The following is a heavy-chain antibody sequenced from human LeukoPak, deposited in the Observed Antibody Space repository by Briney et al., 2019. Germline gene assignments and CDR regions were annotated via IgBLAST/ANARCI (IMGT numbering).Heavy chain of an antibody. D-gene: IGHD2-8*01. Sequence: GGSLRLSCTGSGFSFNMFAIDWVRQAPGQGLEWASGLSRGGGSTNYADSVKGRFTISRDKSKNMVILQMNSLRPEDTAVYYCAKEQRIRHCSEGVCMEGYYFDYWGQGTLVIVSS. CDR1: GFSFNMFA. J-gene: IGHJ4*02. CDR3: AKEQRIRHCSEGVCMEGYYFDY. V-gene: IGHV3-23*01. CDR2: LSRGGGST.